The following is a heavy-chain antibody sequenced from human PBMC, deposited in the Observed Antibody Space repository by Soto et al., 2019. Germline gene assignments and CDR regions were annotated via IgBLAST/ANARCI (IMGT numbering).Heavy chain of an antibody. CDR2: IYHSGST. V-gene: IGHV4-4*02. Sequence: SETLSLTCAVSGGSISSSNWWSWVRQPPGKGLEWIGEIYHSGSTNYNPSLKSRVTISVDKSKNQFSLKLSSVTAADTAVYYCARGDGHYYDSSGRPAWGMDVWGQGTTVTVSS. CDR1: GGSISSSNW. CDR3: ARGDGHYYDSSGRPAWGMDV. J-gene: IGHJ6*02. D-gene: IGHD3-22*01.